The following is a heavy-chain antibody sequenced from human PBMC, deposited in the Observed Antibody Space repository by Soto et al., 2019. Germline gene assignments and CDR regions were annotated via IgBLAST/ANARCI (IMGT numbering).Heavy chain of an antibody. CDR3: EGRIPPIELDY. CDR1: GGSMSRYY. J-gene: IGHJ4*02. V-gene: IGHV4-59*01. D-gene: IGHD2-2*01. CDR2: IYFSGYT. Sequence: SETLSLTCTVSGGSMSRYYWSWIRQPPGKGLEWIAYIYFSGYTNYSPSLKSRVTISVDTSKNQFSLKLKSVTAADTAVYYCEGRIPPIELDYWGQGILVTVS.